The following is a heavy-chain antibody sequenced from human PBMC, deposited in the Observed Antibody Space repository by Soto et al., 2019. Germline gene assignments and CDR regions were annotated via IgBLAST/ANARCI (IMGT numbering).Heavy chain of an antibody. CDR3: ARGAAAGTDYYYGMDV. CDR2: INPKSGGT. J-gene: IGHJ6*02. V-gene: IGHV1-2*02. CDR1: GYTFTGYY. D-gene: IGHD6-13*01. Sequence: QVQLVQSGAEEKKPGASVKVSCQASGYTFTGYYMHWVRQAPGQGLEWMGWINPKSGGTDYAQKFQGRVTMTRDTSIRTAYMDLSRLRSDDTAVYYCARGAAAGTDYYYGMDVWGQGTTVTVS.